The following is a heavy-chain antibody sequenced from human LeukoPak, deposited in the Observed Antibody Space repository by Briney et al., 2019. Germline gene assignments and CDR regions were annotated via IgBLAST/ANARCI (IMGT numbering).Heavy chain of an antibody. CDR2: NRNKANGYTT. CDR1: GFTFSAHY. D-gene: IGHD3-16*01. V-gene: IGHV3-72*01. CDR3: VRVRGSAWSQGYFDY. J-gene: IGHJ4*02. Sequence: GGSLRLSRAASGFTFSAHYMDWVRQAPGTGLEWIGRNRNKANGYTTEYAASVKGRFTISRDDSKNSLFLQMNSLKTEDTAVYYCVRVRGSAWSQGYFDYWGQGTLVTVSS.